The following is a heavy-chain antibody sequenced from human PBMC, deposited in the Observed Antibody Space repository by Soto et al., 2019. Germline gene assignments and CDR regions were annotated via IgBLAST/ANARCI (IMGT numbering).Heavy chain of an antibody. CDR1: GYTFLGYG. V-gene: IGHV1-18*01. CDR3: ASVQTEESSNWFDP. J-gene: IGHJ5*02. Sequence: ASVKVSCKASGYTFLGYGISWVRQAPGQGLEWMGWISAYNGNTNYAQRLQGRVTMTTDTTTSTAYMELRSLRSDDTAVYYCASVQTEESSNWFDPWGQGTLVTVSS. CDR2: ISAYNGNT. D-gene: IGHD7-27*01.